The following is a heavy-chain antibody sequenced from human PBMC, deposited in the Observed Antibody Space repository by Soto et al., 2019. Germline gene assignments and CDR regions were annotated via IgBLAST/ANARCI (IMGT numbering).Heavy chain of an antibody. Sequence: QVQLQESGPGLVRPSETLSLTCTVSGGSISSYYWSWIRQPPGKGLEWIGQIYYSGNTNYNPSLTSRVTISVDTPKSQCSLKLNSVTAADTAVYYCARQRSSWDTWFGPWGQGTLVTVSS. CDR2: IYYSGNT. CDR1: GGSISSYY. D-gene: IGHD6-13*01. V-gene: IGHV4-59*08. J-gene: IGHJ5*02. CDR3: ARQRSSWDTWFGP.